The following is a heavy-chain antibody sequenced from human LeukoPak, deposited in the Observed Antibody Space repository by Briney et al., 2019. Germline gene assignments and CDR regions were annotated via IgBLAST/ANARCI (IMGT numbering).Heavy chain of an antibody. CDR2: ISSSSSYI. Sequence: PGGSLRLSCAASGFTFSSYSMNWVRQAPGKGLEWVSSISSSSSYIYYADSVKGRFTISRDYAKNSLDLQMNSLRPEDTAVYYCARDDGGNSEAPGDYWGQGTLVIVSS. D-gene: IGHD4-23*01. CDR1: GFTFSSYS. V-gene: IGHV3-21*01. J-gene: IGHJ4*02. CDR3: ARDDGGNSEAPGDY.